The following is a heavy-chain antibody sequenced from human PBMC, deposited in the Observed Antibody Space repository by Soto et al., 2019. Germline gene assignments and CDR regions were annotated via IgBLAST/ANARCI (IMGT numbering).Heavy chain of an antibody. CDR2: ISGSGGST. J-gene: IGHJ6*02. V-gene: IGHV3-23*01. D-gene: IGHD6-6*01. CDR1: GFTFSSYA. CDR3: AKDFQYSSSSPYYYYGMDV. Sequence: GGSLRLSCAASGFTFSSYAMSWVRQAPGKGLEWVSAISGSGGSTYYADSVKGRFTISRDNSKNTLYLQMNSLRAEDTAVYYCAKDFQYSSSSPYYYYGMDVWGHGTTVTVSS.